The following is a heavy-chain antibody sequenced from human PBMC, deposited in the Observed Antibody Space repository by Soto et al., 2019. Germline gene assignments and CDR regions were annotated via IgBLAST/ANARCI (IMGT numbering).Heavy chain of an antibody. V-gene: IGHV3-7*01. D-gene: IGHD3-16*01. Sequence: EVQLVESGGGLVQPGGSLRLSCAASGFTFSSYWMSWVRQAPGKWLEWVANIKQAGSEKYYVDSVKGRFTISRGNAKNSLYLQMNSRRAEDTAVYYCARVRGSNWFERWGQGTLVIVSS. CDR3: ARVRGSNWFER. CDR1: GFTFSSYW. J-gene: IGHJ5*02. CDR2: IKQAGSEK.